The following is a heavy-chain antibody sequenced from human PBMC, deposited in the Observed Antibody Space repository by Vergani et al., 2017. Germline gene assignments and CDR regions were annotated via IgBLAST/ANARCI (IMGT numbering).Heavy chain of an antibody. J-gene: IGHJ5*02. Sequence: QVQLQQWGAGLLKPSETLSLTCAVYGGSFSGYYWSWIRQPPGKGLEWIGEINHSGSTNYNPSLKSRVTISVDTSKNQFYLKLSSVTAADTAVYYCARIPLPRVYNWFDPWGQGTLVTVSS. CDR2: INHSGST. V-gene: IGHV4-34*01. CDR3: ARIPLPRVYNWFDP. CDR1: GGSFSGYY.